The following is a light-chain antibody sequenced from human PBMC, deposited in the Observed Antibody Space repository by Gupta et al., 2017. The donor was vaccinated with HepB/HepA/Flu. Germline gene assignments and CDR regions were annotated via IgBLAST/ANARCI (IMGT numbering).Light chain of an antibody. CDR3: QHRSNCPLA. V-gene: IGKV3-11*01. J-gene: IGKJ4*01. CDR2: DAS. CDR1: QSISSY. Sequence: ELVLTQSPATLSLSPGERATLSCRASQSISSYLGWYQQKPGQAPRLLIYDASNRATGVPARFSGSGSGTDFTRTISSLEPEDSAVYYCQHRSNCPLAFGRGTKVDIK.